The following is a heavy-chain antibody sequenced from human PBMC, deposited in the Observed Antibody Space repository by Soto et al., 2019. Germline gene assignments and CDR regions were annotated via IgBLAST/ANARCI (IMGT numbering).Heavy chain of an antibody. J-gene: IGHJ6*02. D-gene: IGHD3-10*01. CDR3: AYYYGSGSYALAYYYYGIDV. V-gene: IGHV1-69*12. CDR2: IIPIFGTA. CDR1: GGTFSSYA. Sequence: QVQLVQSGAEVKKPGSSVKVSCKASGGTFSSYAISWVRQAPGQGLEWMGGIIPIFGTANYAQKFQGRVTITADESTSTADMELSSLRSEDTAVYYCAYYYGSGSYALAYYYYGIDVWCQGTTVTVSS.